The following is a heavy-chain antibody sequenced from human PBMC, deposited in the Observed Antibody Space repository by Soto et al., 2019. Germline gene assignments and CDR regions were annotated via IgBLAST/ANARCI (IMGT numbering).Heavy chain of an antibody. CDR3: AKGPQACYYHSVTFYSRLP. V-gene: IGHV4-34*01. J-gene: IGHJ5*02. Sequence: SETLSLTCAVYGGSFHGYYWRWIRQPPGKGLEWIGEINHSGSVNFNPTFKSRVSISLDTSKNQMSLQLSSVSAADTAVYYCAKGPQACYYHSVTFYSRLPWRQVTVVSV. CDR1: GGSFHGYY. CDR2: INHSGSV. D-gene: IGHD2-21*01.